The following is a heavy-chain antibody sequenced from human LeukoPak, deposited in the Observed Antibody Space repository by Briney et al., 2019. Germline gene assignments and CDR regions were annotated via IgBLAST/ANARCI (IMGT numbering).Heavy chain of an antibody. V-gene: IGHV3-23*01. J-gene: IGHJ4*02. CDR1: GFTFSSYA. Sequence: QPGGSLRLSCAASGFTFSSYAMSWVRQAPGKGLEWVSGISGSGGGTYYADSVKGRFTISRDNSKNTLYLQMNSLRAEDTAVYHGAKDSAYYYDSSGHCDYWGQGTLVTVSS. CDR2: ISGSGGGT. D-gene: IGHD3-22*01. CDR3: AKDSAYYYDSSGHCDY.